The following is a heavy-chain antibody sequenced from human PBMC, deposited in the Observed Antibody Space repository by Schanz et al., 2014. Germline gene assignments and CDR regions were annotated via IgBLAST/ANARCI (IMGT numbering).Heavy chain of an antibody. D-gene: IGHD4-17*01. CDR2: ISGNGGST. CDR1: GFTFTTHA. CDR3: TRDTDYHFDY. V-gene: IGHV3-23*04. Sequence: EVQLVESGGGLVQPGGSLRLSCAASGFTFTTHAMSWVRQPPGKGLEWVSAISGNGGSTYFADSVKGRFTISRDNSDNTLFLQMNSLRAEDTAVYYCTRDTDYHFDYWGQGTLVTVSS. J-gene: IGHJ4*02.